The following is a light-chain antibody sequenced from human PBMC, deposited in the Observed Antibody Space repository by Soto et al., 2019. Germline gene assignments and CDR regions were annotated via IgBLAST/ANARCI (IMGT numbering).Light chain of an antibody. CDR2: GDS. CDR3: QVWGSSPDHVV. V-gene: IGLV3-21*02. Sequence: SYELTQPPSVSVAPGQTARLTCGGNNIGSKSVHWYQQKPGQAPVLVVYGDSDRPSGIPERFSGSNSGNTATLTISRVEAGDGADYCCQVWGSSPDHVVFGGGTQLTVL. J-gene: IGLJ2*01. CDR1: NIGSKS.